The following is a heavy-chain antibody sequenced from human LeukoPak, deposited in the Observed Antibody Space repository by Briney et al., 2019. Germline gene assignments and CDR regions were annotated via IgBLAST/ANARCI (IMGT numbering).Heavy chain of an antibody. J-gene: IGHJ3*02. V-gene: IGHV1-46*01. Sequence: ASVKVSCKASGYTFTSYYMHWVRQAPGQGLEWMGIINPSGGSASYAQKFQGRVTMTRNTSISTAYMELSSLRSEDTAVYYCARQLRYFDYDAFDIWGQGTMVTVSS. CDR3: ARQLRYFDYDAFDI. CDR1: GYTFTSYY. D-gene: IGHD3-9*01. CDR2: INPSGGSA.